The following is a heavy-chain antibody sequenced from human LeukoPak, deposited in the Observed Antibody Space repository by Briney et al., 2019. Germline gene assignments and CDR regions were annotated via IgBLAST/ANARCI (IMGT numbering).Heavy chain of an antibody. Sequence: GGSLRLSCTASGFTFSTSWMHRVRQAPGEGLVWVSRINPDGSAPTYADSVKGRFTISRDTAKNTLFLQMSSLRAEDTAVYFCARGYSGFGVYGMDVWGKGTTVTVSS. CDR2: INPDGSAP. CDR1: GFTFSTSW. J-gene: IGHJ6*04. CDR3: ARGYSGFGVYGMDV. D-gene: IGHD5-12*01. V-gene: IGHV3-74*01.